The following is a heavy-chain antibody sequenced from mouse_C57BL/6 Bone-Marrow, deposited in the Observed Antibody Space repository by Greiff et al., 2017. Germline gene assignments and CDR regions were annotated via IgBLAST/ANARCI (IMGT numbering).Heavy chain of an antibody. V-gene: IGHV1-82*01. CDR2: IYPGDGDT. Sequence: QVQLQQSGPELVKPGASVKISCKASGYAFSSSWMNWVKQRPGKGLEWIGRIYPGDGDTNYNGKFKGKATLTADKSSSTAYMQLSSLTSEDSAVYFCARNDGYYYWYFDVGGTGTTVTVSS. J-gene: IGHJ1*03. CDR1: GYAFSSSW. D-gene: IGHD2-3*01. CDR3: ARNDGYYYWYFDV.